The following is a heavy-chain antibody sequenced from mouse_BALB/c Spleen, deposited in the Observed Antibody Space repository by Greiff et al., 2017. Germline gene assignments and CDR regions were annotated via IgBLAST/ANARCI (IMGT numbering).Heavy chain of an antibody. CDR1: GYTFTDYN. V-gene: IGHV1S29*02. J-gene: IGHJ1*01. CDR3: ARDTTVVATYWYFDV. D-gene: IGHD1-1*01. CDR2: IYPYNGGT. Sequence: EVQLQQSGPELVKPGASVKISCKASGYTFTDYNMHWVKQSHGKSLEWIGYIYPYNGGTGYNQKFKSKATLTVDNSSSTAYMELRSLTSEDSAVYYCARDTTVVATYWYFDVWGAGTTVTVSS.